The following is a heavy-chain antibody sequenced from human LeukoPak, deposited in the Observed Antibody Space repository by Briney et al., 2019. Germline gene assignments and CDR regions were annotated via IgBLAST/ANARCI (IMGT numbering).Heavy chain of an antibody. V-gene: IGHV3-23*05. D-gene: IGHD3-22*01. CDR2: IDKSGGNT. Sequence: GGSLRLSCTASGFTFSNYAMNWVRQAPGKGLEWVSLIDKSGGNTYYADSVKGRFTISRDNSKNTLSLQMNSLRAEDTAVYYCAKDYDSSGYYDGYWGQGTLVTVSS. CDR3: AKDYDSSGYYDGY. J-gene: IGHJ4*02. CDR1: GFTFSNYA.